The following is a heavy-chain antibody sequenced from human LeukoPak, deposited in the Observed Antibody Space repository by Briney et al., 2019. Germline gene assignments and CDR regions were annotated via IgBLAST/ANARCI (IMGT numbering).Heavy chain of an antibody. D-gene: IGHD4-23*01. CDR3: AKDRDYGGNSVSVDY. Sequence: SGSGGSTYYADSVXXXXTXXRDNSXXXLYLQMNSLRAEXTAVYYCAKDRDYGGNSVSVDYWGQGTLVTVSS. V-gene: IGHV3-23*01. J-gene: IGHJ4*02. CDR2: SGSGGST.